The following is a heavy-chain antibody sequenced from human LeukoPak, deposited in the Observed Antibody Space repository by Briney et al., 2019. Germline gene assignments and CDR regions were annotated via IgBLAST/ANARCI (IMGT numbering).Heavy chain of an antibody. CDR2: INHSGST. CDR3: ARGAPHGYCSGGSCYSDY. CDR1: GGSFSGYY. Sequence: SETLSLTCAVYGGSFSGYYWSWIRQPPGKGLEWIGEINHSGSTNYNPSLKSRVTISVDTSKNQFSLKLSSVTAADTAVYYCARGAPHGYCSGGSCYSDYWGQGTLVTISS. V-gene: IGHV4-34*01. J-gene: IGHJ4*02. D-gene: IGHD2-15*01.